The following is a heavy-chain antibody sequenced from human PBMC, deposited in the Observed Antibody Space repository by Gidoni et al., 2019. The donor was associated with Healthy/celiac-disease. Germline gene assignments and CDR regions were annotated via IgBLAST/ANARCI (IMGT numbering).Heavy chain of an antibody. CDR2: ISWNSGSI. CDR3: AKAPIYCTGGVCYRAAFDI. J-gene: IGHJ3*02. V-gene: IGHV3-9*01. CDR1: GFTFDDYA. D-gene: IGHD2-8*02. Sequence: EVQLVESGGGLVQPGRSLRLSCAASGFTFDDYAMHWVRQAPGKGLEWVSGISWNSGSIGYADSVNGRFTISRDNAKNSLYLQMNSLRAEDTALYYCAKAPIYCTGGVCYRAAFDIWGQGTMVTVSS.